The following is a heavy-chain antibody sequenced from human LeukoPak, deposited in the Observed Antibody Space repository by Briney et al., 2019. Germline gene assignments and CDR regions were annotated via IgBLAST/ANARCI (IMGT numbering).Heavy chain of an antibody. CDR1: GGSVSGGSYY. J-gene: IGHJ4*02. D-gene: IGHD5/OR15-5a*01. V-gene: IGHV4-61*01. Sequence: PSETLSLTCTVSGGSVSGGSYYWSWIRQPPGKGLEWIGYFYYTGSTNYNPSLKSRVTTSVDTSKNQFSLRLSSVTAADTAVYYCASGQFLVSNDYWGQGILVTVSS. CDR2: FYYTGST. CDR3: ASGQFLVSNDY.